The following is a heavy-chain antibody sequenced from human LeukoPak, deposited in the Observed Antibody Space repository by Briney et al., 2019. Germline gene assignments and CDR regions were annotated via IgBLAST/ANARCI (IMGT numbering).Heavy chain of an antibody. J-gene: IGHJ6*02. D-gene: IGHD1-1*01. Sequence: SETLSLTCTVSGGSIRSYYWSWIRQPPGKGLEWIGYIYYSASTNYNPSLKSRVTISVDTSKNQFSLKLSSVTAADTAVYYCAMGYNYDYSLDVWDQGTTVTVSS. V-gene: IGHV4-59*12. CDR2: IYYSAST. CDR1: GGSIRSYY. CDR3: AMGYNYDYSLDV.